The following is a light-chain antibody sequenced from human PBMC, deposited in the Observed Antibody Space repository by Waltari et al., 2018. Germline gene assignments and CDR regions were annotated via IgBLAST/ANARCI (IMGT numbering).Light chain of an antibody. CDR2: DVF. Sequence: QSALTQPASVSGSPGQSISISCTGISSDVGGFNFVPWYQQRPGKAPKLMIYDVFNRPSGVSTRFSGSKSDNAASLAISGPQAEDEAVYYCSSYTASPPHVVFGGGTKVTVL. V-gene: IGLV2-14*03. J-gene: IGLJ2*01. CDR1: SSDVGGFNF. CDR3: SSYTASPPHVV.